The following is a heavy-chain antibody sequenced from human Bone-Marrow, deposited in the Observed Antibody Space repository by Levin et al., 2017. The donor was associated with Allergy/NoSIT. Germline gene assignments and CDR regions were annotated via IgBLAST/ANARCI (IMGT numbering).Heavy chain of an antibody. V-gene: IGHV3-9*01. CDR1: GFTFDDYA. Sequence: GGSLRLSCAASGFTFDDYAMHWVRQAPGKGLEWVSGISWNSGSIGYADSVKGRFTISRDNAKNSLYLQMNSLRAEDTALYYCAKNGVLGNYLYYFDYWGQGTLVTVSS. J-gene: IGHJ4*02. D-gene: IGHD4-11*01. CDR2: ISWNSGSI. CDR3: AKNGVLGNYLYYFDY.